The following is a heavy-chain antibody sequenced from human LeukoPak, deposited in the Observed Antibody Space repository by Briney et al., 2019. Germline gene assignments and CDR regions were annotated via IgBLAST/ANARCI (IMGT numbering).Heavy chain of an antibody. CDR3: ARGIYGGNSGLDY. D-gene: IGHD4-23*01. CDR1: GGSISSGGYS. V-gene: IGHV4-30-2*01. J-gene: IGHJ4*02. Sequence: SETLSLTCAVPGGSISSGGYSWSWIRQPPGKGLEWIGYIYHSGSTYYNPSLKSRVTISVDRSKNQFSLKLSSVTAADTAVYYCARGIYGGNSGLDYWGQGTLVTVSS. CDR2: IYHSGST.